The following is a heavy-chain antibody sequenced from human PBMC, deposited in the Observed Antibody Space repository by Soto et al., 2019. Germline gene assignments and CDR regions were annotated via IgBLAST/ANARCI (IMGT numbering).Heavy chain of an antibody. D-gene: IGHD2-15*01. CDR2: IYPGDSET. J-gene: IGHJ4*02. Sequence: PGESLKISCKASGYSFIGHWIGWVRQVPGKGLEWVGIIYPGDSETRYSPSSHGQVTISADKSIRTAYLQWRSLRAADTAMYYCARHSAGYCSGGSCPYYYDSWGRGTLVTVSS. CDR1: GYSFIGHW. V-gene: IGHV5-51*01. CDR3: ARHSAGYCSGGSCPYYYDS.